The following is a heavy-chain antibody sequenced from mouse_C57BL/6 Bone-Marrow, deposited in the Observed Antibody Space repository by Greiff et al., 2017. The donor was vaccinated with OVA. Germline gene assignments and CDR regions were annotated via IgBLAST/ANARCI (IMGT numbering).Heavy chain of an antibody. CDR1: GFNIKDDY. Sequence: VQLQQSGAELVRPGASVKLSCTASGFNIKDDYMHWVKQRPEQGLEWIGWIDPENGDTEYASKFQGKATITADTSSNTAYLQLSSLTSEDTAVYYCTAGYYGSSFDYWGRGTTLTVSS. V-gene: IGHV14-4*01. CDR2: IDPENGDT. D-gene: IGHD1-1*01. CDR3: TAGYYGSSFDY. J-gene: IGHJ2*01.